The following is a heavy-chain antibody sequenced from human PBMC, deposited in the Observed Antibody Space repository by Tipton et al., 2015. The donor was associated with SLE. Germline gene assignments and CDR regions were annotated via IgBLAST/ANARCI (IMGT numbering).Heavy chain of an antibody. CDR1: GGSISSVNYY. J-gene: IGHJ3*02. Sequence: TLSLTCTVSGGSISSVNYYWSWIRQPAGKGLEWIGRIFTSGSTKYNSSLKSRVTISVDTSKNHFSLNLRSVTAADTAVYYCVRNWKDGFDIWGQGTMVTVSS. CDR3: VRNWKDGFDI. D-gene: IGHD1-1*01. CDR2: IFTSGST. V-gene: IGHV4-61*02.